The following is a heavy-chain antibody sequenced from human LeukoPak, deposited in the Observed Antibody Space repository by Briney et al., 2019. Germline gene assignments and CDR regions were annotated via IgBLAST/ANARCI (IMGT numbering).Heavy chain of an antibody. Sequence: GSSVKVSCKASGGTFSSYAISWVRQAPGQGLEWMGRIIPILGIANYAQKFQGRVTITPDKSTSTAYMELSSLRSEDTAVYYCAIGLIVAATTQGPHLDYWGQGTLVTVSS. CDR1: GGTFSSYA. D-gene: IGHD1-26*01. J-gene: IGHJ4*02. CDR2: IIPILGIA. CDR3: AIGLIVAATTQGPHLDY. V-gene: IGHV1-69*04.